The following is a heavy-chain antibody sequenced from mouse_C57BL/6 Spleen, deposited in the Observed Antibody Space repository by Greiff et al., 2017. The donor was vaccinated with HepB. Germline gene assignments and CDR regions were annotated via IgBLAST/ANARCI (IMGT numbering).Heavy chain of an antibody. V-gene: IGHV1-53*01. J-gene: IGHJ3*01. Sequence: QVQLQQPGTELAKPGASVKLSCKASGYTFTSYWMHWVKQRPGQGLEWIGNINPSNGGTNYNEKFKSKATLTVDKSSSTAYMQLSSLTSEDSAVYYCARPSIGYGSSYDWFAYWGQGTLVTVSA. CDR3: ARPSIGYGSSYDWFAY. CDR2: INPSNGGT. CDR1: GYTFTSYW. D-gene: IGHD1-1*01.